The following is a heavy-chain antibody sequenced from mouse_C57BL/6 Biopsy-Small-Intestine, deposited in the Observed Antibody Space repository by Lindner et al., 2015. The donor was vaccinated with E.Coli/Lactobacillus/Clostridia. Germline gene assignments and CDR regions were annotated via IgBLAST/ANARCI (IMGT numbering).Heavy chain of an antibody. V-gene: IGHV1S55*01. Sequence: SVKVSCKASGYTFTNYGITWVRQAPGQGLEWMGWIRANSGNTDYAQGLQGRVTMTADTSTSTAYMELRSLRSDDTAVYYCARGVWYSSGWNLYYFDNWGQGTPVTVS. CDR2: IRANSGNT. J-gene: IGHJ2*01. CDR3: ARGVWYSSGWNLYYFDN. D-gene: IGHD2-10*02. CDR1: GYTFTNYG.